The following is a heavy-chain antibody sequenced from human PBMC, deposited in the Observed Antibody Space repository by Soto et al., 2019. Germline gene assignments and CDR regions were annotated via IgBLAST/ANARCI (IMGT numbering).Heavy chain of an antibody. Sequence: SETLSLTCTVSGGSISSYYWSWIRQPPGKGLEWIGYIYYSGSTNYNPSLKSRVTISVDTSKNQFSLKLSSVTAADTAVYYCARVCSGGSYLNRYYYYYMDVWGKGTTVTVSS. V-gene: IGHV4-59*01. CDR2: IYYSGST. J-gene: IGHJ6*03. D-gene: IGHD2-15*01. CDR1: GGSISSYY. CDR3: ARVCSGGSYLNRYYYYYMDV.